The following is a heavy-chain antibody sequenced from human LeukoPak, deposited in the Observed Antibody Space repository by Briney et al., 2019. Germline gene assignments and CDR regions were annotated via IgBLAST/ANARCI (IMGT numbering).Heavy chain of an antibody. J-gene: IGHJ4*02. Sequence: GGSLRLSCAASGFTFSSYAMHWVRQAPGKGLEWVAVISYDGSNKYYADSVKGRFTISRDNSKNTLYLQMNSLRDEDTAVFYCARGTGSWWVSPDYWGQGTLVTVSS. V-gene: IGHV3-30*04. D-gene: IGHD6-13*01. CDR3: ARGTGSWWVSPDY. CDR2: ISYDGSNK. CDR1: GFTFSSYA.